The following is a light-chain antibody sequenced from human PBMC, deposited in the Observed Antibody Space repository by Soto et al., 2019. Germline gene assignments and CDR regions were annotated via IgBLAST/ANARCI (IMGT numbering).Light chain of an antibody. Sequence: QSVLTQPPSASGTPGQRVTISCSGSSSNIGSNTVNWYQQLPGTAPKLLIYSNNQRPSGVPDRFSGSKSGTSASLAISGLQSQDEADYYCAAWDDGLNGYVFGTGTKVXVL. CDR2: SNN. CDR3: AAWDDGLNGYV. V-gene: IGLV1-44*01. J-gene: IGLJ1*01. CDR1: SSNIGSNT.